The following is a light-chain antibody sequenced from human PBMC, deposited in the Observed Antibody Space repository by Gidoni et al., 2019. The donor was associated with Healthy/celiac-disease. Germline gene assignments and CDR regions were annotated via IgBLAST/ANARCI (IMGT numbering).Light chain of an antibody. CDR3: QQYYSTPYT. CDR2: WAS. Sequence: DIVTTQSPDSLAESLGERATINCKSSQSVLYSSNNKNYLAWYQQTPGQPPKLLIYWASTRESGVPDRFSGSGSGTDFTLTISSLQSEDVAVYYCQQYYSTPYTFGQGTKLEIK. J-gene: IGKJ2*01. CDR1: QSVLYSSNNKNY. V-gene: IGKV4-1*01.